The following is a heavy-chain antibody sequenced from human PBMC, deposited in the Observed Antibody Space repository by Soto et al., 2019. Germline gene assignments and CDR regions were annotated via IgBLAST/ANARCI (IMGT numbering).Heavy chain of an antibody. CDR3: ARVGFMVRGVISVYYYYGMDV. D-gene: IGHD3-10*01. V-gene: IGHV4-4*02. J-gene: IGHJ6*02. CDR1: GGSISSSNW. Sequence: QVQLQESGPGLVNPSGTLSLTCAVSGGSISSSNWWSWVRQPPGKGLEWIGEIYHSGSTNYNPSLKSRVTISVDKSKNQFSLKLSSVTAADTAVYYCARVGFMVRGVISVYYYYGMDVWGQGTTVTVSS. CDR2: IYHSGST.